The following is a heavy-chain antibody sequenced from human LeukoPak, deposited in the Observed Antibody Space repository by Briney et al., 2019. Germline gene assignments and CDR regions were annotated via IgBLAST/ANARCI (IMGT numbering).Heavy chain of an antibody. CDR3: ARGSYCANGVCYARPLDY. J-gene: IGHJ4*02. Sequence: PGGSLRLSWAASGFTFSNYGMHWVRQAPGKGLEWVAVIRYDGSNEYYADSVKGRFTISRDNSKNTLYQQMNSLRAEDTAVYFCARGSYCANGVCYARPLDYWGQGTLVTVSS. CDR2: IRYDGSNE. V-gene: IGHV3-33*01. D-gene: IGHD2-8*01. CDR1: GFTFSNYG.